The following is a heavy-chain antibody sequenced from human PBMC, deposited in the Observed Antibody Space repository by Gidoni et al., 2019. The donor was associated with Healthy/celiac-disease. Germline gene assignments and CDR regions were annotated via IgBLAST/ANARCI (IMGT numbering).Heavy chain of an antibody. J-gene: IGHJ6*02. CDR1: GFTFSSYG. CDR2: IWYDGSNK. D-gene: IGHD4-4*01. V-gene: IGHV3-33*01. CDR3: VLSDYSDGMDV. Sequence: QVQLVESGGGVVQPGRSLRLSCAESGFTFSSYGMHWVRQAPGKGLEWVAVIWYDGSNKYYADSVKGRFTISRDNSKNTLYLQMNSLRAEDTAVYYCVLSDYSDGMDVWGQGTTVTVSS.